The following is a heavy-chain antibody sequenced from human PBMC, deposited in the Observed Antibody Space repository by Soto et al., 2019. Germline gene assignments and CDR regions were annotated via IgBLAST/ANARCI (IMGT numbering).Heavy chain of an antibody. J-gene: IGHJ5*02. D-gene: IGHD3-10*01. Sequence: PSETLSLTCSVSGGSIRAYYWSWIRQPPGGGLEWIGYIYHSGRTNYNPALKSRVSMSVDTSKDQFFLTLTSVTAADTAVYYCAKDVEHYYDSTSSRRFGPWGQGIQVTVS. CDR2: IYHSGRT. V-gene: IGHV4-59*01. CDR3: AKDVEHYYDSTSSRRFGP. CDR1: GGSIRAYY.